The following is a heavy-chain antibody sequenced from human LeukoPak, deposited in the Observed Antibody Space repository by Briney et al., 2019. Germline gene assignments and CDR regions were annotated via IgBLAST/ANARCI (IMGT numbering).Heavy chain of an antibody. D-gene: IGHD5-18*01. J-gene: IGHJ4*02. CDR3: ARGTGYSYGYNY. CDR2: MNPDGGNT. CDR1: GYTFTSYD. Sequence: GASVKVSCKASGYTFTSYDINWVRQATGQGLGWMGWMNPDGGNTGYAQKFQGRVTMTRNTSISTAYMELSSLRSEDTAVYYCARGTGYSYGYNYWGQGTLVTVSS. V-gene: IGHV1-8*01.